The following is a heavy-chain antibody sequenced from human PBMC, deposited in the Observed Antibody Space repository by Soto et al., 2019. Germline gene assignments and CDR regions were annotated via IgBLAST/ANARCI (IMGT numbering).Heavy chain of an antibody. CDR3: ARGGGSSPEGRDY. CDR1: GFTFSSYW. Sequence: EVQLLESGGGLVQPGGSLRLSCAASGFTFSSYWMHWVRQAPGKGLVWVSRISGGGSTTNYADSVKGRFTISRDNAKNTLYLQMNSLRAEDTAVYYCARGGGSSPEGRDYWGQGTLVTVSS. J-gene: IGHJ4*02. CDR2: ISGGGSTT. D-gene: IGHD6-6*01. V-gene: IGHV3-74*01.